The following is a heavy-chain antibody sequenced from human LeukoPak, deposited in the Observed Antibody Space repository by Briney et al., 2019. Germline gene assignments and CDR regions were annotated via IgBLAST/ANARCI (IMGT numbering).Heavy chain of an antibody. CDR2: IRYDGSNK. J-gene: IGHJ4*02. CDR3: AKDMMVRGVVPFDY. D-gene: IGHD3-10*01. Sequence: GGSLRLSCAASGFTFSSYGMHWVRQAPGKGLEWVAFIRYDGSNKYYADSVKGRFTNSRDNSKNTLYLQMNSLRAEDTAVYYCAKDMMVRGVVPFDYWGQGTLVTVSS. CDR1: GFTFSSYG. V-gene: IGHV3-30*02.